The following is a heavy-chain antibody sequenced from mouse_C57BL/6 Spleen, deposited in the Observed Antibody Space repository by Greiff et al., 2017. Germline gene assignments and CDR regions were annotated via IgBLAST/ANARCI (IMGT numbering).Heavy chain of an antibody. CDR3: ARASETVNYAMDY. CDR2: IYPGDGDT. CDR1: GYAFSSSW. D-gene: IGHD1-1*01. Sequence: QVQLQQSGPELVKPGASVKISCKASGYAFSSSWMNWVKQRPGKGLEWIGRIYPGDGDTNYNGKFKGKATLTADKSSSTAYMQLSSLTSEDSAVYFCARASETVNYAMDYWGQGTSVTVSS. J-gene: IGHJ4*01. V-gene: IGHV1-82*01.